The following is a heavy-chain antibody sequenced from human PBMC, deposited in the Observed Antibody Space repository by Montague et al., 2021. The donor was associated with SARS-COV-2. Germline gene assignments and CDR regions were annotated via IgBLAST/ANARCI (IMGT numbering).Heavy chain of an antibody. V-gene: IGHV4-34*01. CDR3: ARSTETNSPFGFSNKLRSRYDGMDV. Sequence: SETLSLTCAVYGGSFSGYYLNWICQPPGKGLEWIGEINHSGSTNXNPSPKSRIAIAVDTSKNQDSLKLTSVPAADTAVSYCARSTETNSPFGFSNKLRSRYDGMDVWGQGTTVTVSS. J-gene: IGHJ6*02. CDR2: INHSGST. D-gene: IGHD4-17*01. CDR1: GGSFSGYY.